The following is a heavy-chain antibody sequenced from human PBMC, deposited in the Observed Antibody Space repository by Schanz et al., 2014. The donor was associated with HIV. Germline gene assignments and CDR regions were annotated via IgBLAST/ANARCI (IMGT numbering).Heavy chain of an antibody. CDR1: GYTFTGYY. CDR2: INPNSGGT. V-gene: IGHV1-2*02. Sequence: QVQLVQSGAEVKKPGASVKVSCKASGYTFTGYYMHWVRQAPGQGLEWMGWINPNSGGTNYAQKFQGRGTMTRDTSISTAYMEVSRLRSDDTAVYYCARDRGSISWMGRAFDIWGQGTMVTVSS. D-gene: IGHD2-2*01. J-gene: IGHJ3*02. CDR3: ARDRGSISWMGRAFDI.